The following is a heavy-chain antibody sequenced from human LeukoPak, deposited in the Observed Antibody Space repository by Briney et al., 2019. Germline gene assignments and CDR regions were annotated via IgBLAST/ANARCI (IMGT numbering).Heavy chain of an antibody. J-gene: IGHJ4*02. CDR3: ARRFQSFSTYYFDY. CDR1: GGSFSGYY. CDR2: INHSGST. D-gene: IGHD1-1*01. V-gene: IGHV4-34*01. Sequence: SETLSLTCAVYGGSFSGYYWSWIRQPPGKGLEWIGEINHSGSTNYNPSLKSRVTISVDTSKNQFSLKLSSVTAADTAVYYCARRFQSFSTYYFDYWGQGTLVTVSS.